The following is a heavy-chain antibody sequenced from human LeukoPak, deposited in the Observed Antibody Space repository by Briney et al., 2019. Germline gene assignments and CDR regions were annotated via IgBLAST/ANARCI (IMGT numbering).Heavy chain of an antibody. Sequence: SVKVSCKASGGTFSSYAISWVRQAPGQGLEWMGGIVPIFGTANYAQKFQGRVTITTDESTSTAYMELSSLRSEDTAVYYCASSRVGLVTGDYWGQGTLVTVSS. J-gene: IGHJ4*02. D-gene: IGHD2-21*02. CDR1: GGTFSSYA. CDR2: IVPIFGTA. V-gene: IGHV1-69*05. CDR3: ASSRVGLVTGDY.